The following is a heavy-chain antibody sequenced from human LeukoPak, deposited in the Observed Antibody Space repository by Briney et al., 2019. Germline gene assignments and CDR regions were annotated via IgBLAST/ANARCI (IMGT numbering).Heavy chain of an antibody. V-gene: IGHV1-2*02. D-gene: IGHD6-19*01. CDR1: GYTFTGYY. J-gene: IGHJ1*01. CDR2: LNPNSGAT. CDR3: ARDFQWLVPAEYFQH. Sequence: ASVKVSCKASGYTFTGYYIHWVRQAPGQGLEWMGWLNPNSGATNVAQKFQGRVTTTRDTSINTAYMEMSSLRSDDTAVYYCARDFQWLVPAEYFQHWGQGTVVTVSS.